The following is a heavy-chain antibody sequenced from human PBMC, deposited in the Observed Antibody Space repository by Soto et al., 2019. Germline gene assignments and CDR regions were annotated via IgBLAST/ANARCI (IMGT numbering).Heavy chain of an antibody. CDR3: VKGGWLDF. Sequence: GGSQILSCSASGVTCSSYAVHWVRQAPGRGLEWVSFISDDSSRTYYADAVKGRFTISRDNSKYTLYLQMNSLTAEDTAVYACVKGGWLDFWGQGTLVTVSS. V-gene: IGHV3-23*01. D-gene: IGHD3-16*01. CDR1: GVTCSSYA. J-gene: IGHJ5*01. CDR2: ISDDSSRT.